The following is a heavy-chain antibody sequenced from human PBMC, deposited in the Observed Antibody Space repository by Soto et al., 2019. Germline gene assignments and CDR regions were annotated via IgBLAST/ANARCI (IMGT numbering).Heavy chain of an antibody. V-gene: IGHV3-21*01. Sequence: GGSLRLSCAASGFTFSSYSMNWVRQAPGKGLEWVSSISSSSYIYYADSVKGRFTISRDNAKNSLYLQMNSLRAEDTAVYYCAREGTYSGTGGSDYWGQGTLVTVSS. CDR3: AREGTYSGTGGSDY. J-gene: IGHJ4*02. D-gene: IGHD1-26*01. CDR1: GFTFSSYS. CDR2: ISSSSYI.